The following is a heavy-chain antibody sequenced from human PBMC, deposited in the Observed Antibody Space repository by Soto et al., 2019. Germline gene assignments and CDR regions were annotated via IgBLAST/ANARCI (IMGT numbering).Heavy chain of an antibody. J-gene: IGHJ4*02. V-gene: IGHV3-74*01. Sequence: EVQLVESGGGLVQPGGSLRLSCAASGFTFSIYCMHWVRQAPGEGLVWVSRIKTDGSSTSYAASVKGRFTISRDNAKNTMYMQLNSLRAEDTAVYYCARVGVGHYEFDYWGQGTLVTVSS. CDR3: ARVGVGHYEFDY. CDR1: GFTFSIYC. CDR2: IKTDGSST. D-gene: IGHD3-16*01.